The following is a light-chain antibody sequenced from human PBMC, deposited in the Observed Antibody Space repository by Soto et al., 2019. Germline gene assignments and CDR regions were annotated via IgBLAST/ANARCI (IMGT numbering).Light chain of an antibody. J-gene: IGKJ1*01. CDR2: GAS. CDR3: QQYFNWPLTWT. CDR1: QSIRTN. V-gene: IGKV3-15*01. Sequence: EIELTQSPATLSVSAGGTVTLSCRASQSIRTNVAWYQQIPGQAPRLLVYGASTRATGVPARFSGSGSGIEFTLTISSLQSEDAAFYHCQQYFNWPLTWTFCQGTKVQIK.